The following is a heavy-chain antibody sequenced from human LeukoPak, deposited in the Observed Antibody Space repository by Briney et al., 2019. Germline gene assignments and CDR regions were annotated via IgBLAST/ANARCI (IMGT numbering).Heavy chain of an antibody. Sequence: GGSLRHACAASGFTLSGSALHWVRQASGKGLEWVGRIRSKANSYATAYAASVKGRFTISRDDSKNTAYLQMNSLKTEDTAVYYCTSFPRNWNYGSLNWFDPWGQGTLVTVSS. V-gene: IGHV3-73*01. CDR1: GFTLSGSA. CDR2: IRSKANSYAT. J-gene: IGHJ5*02. D-gene: IGHD1-7*01. CDR3: TSFPRNWNYGSLNWFDP.